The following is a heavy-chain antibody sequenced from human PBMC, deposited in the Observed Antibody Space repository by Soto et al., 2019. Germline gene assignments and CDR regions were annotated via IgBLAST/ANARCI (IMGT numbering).Heavy chain of an antibody. CDR3: TREGDGSGFFSDF. CDR1: GFTFSNYS. Sequence: GGSLRLSCAASGFTFSNYSMNWVRQAPGKGLEWVSYISSSTIYYADSVKGRFTISRDNAKNSLYLQMNSLRAEDTAVYYCTREGDGSGFFSDFWGQGALVTVSS. J-gene: IGHJ4*02. D-gene: IGHD3-22*01. V-gene: IGHV3-48*01. CDR2: ISSSTI.